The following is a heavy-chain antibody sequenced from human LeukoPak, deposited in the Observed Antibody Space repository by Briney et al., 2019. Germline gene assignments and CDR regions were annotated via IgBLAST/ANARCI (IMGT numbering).Heavy chain of an antibody. CDR3: AKFRVPMQQLDMDV. CDR1: GFTFSSYA. D-gene: IGHD6-13*01. J-gene: IGHJ6*02. V-gene: IGHV3-23*01. CDR2: ISGSGGST. Sequence: GGSLRLSCAASGFTFSSYAMSWVRQAPGKGLEWVSAISGSGGSTYYADSVKGRFTISRDNSKNTLYLQMNSLRAEDTAVYYCAKFRVPMQQLDMDVWGQGTTVTVSS.